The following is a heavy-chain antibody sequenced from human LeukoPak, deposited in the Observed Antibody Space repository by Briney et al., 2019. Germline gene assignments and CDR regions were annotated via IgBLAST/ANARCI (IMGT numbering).Heavy chain of an antibody. V-gene: IGHV4-34*01. CDR3: ARVDGSGSFHYYYYYGMDV. D-gene: IGHD3-10*01. CDR1: GGSFSGYY. CDR2: INHSGGT. Sequence: SETLSLTCAVYGGSFSGYYWSWIRQPPGKGLEWIGEINHSGGTNYNPSLKSRVTISVDTSKNQFSLKLSSVTAADTAVYYCARVDGSGSFHYYYYYGMDVWGKGTTVTVSS. J-gene: IGHJ6*04.